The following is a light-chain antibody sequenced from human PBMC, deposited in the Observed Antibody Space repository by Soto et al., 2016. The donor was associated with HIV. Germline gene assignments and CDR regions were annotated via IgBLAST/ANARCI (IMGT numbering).Light chain of an antibody. Sequence: DIQMTQSPSTLSASVGDRVTITCRASQSISTWLAWYQQKPGKAPKLLIYKASTLETGVPSRFSGSASGTEFTLTISSLQPDDFATYYCQQYYTYTFGLGNQGGYQT. CDR3: QQYYTYT. CDR2: KAS. V-gene: IGKV1-5*03. J-gene: IGKJ1*01. CDR1: QSISTW.